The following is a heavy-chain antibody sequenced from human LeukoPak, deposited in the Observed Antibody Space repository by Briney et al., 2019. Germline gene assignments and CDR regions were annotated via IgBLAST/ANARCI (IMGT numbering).Heavy chain of an antibody. CDR2: IRYDGSNK. CDR1: GSTFSSYG. Sequence: GGSLRLSCAASGSTFSSYGMHWVRQAPGKGLEWVAFIRYDGSNKYYADSVKGRFTISRDNSKNTLYLQMNSLRAEDTAVYYCAKGMYSSSWYFDYWGRGTLVTVSS. D-gene: IGHD6-13*01. CDR3: AKGMYSSSWYFDY. J-gene: IGHJ4*02. V-gene: IGHV3-30*02.